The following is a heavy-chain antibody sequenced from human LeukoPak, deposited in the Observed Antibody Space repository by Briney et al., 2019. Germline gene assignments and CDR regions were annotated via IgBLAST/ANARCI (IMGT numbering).Heavy chain of an antibody. CDR1: GGSISSYY. CDR2: IYYSGST. CDR3: ARNRDGYNSFDY. Sequence: RPSETLSLTCTVSGGSISSYYWSWIRQPPGKGLEWIGYIYYSGSTNYNPSLKSRVTISVDTSKNQFSLKLSSVTAADTAVYYCARNRDGYNSFDYWGQGTLVTVSS. V-gene: IGHV4-59*12. D-gene: IGHD5-24*01. J-gene: IGHJ4*02.